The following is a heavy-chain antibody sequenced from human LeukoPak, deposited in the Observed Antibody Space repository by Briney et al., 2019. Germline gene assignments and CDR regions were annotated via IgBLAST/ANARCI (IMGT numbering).Heavy chain of an antibody. CDR1: GYTFTSYA. D-gene: IGHD6-19*01. J-gene: IGHJ4*02. Sequence: GASVKVSCKASGYTFTSYAMHWVRQAPGQRLEWMGWINSGNGNTKYSQKFQGRVTITRDTSASTVYMELSSLRSEDTAVYFCARPRGYSSGGFDYWGQGTLVTASS. CDR2: INSGNGNT. CDR3: ARPRGYSSGGFDY. V-gene: IGHV1-3*01.